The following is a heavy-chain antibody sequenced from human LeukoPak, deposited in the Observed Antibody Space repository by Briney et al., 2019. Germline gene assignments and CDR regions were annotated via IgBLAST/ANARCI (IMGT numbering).Heavy chain of an antibody. CDR1: GGSISSGSYF. D-gene: IGHD6-13*01. J-gene: IGHJ4*02. CDR2: IYTSGAT. Sequence: SETLSLTCTVSGGSISSGSYFWSWIRQTAGTGLEWIGRIYTSGATNYNPSLKSRVTMSLDTSNNQISLKLTSATAADTAVHYCARDRRYSSSLNFLDYWGQGTLVTVSS. CDR3: ARDRRYSSSLNFLDY. V-gene: IGHV4-61*02.